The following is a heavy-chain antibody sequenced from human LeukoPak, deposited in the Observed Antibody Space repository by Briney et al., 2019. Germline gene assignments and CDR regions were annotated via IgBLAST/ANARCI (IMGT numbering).Heavy chain of an antibody. D-gene: IGHD1-26*01. CDR2: ISSSSSYI. CDR1: GFTFSSYS. CDR3: ARGELRHDAFDI. Sequence: GGSLRLSCAASGFTFSSYSMNWVRQAPGKGLEGVSSISSSSSYIYYADSVKGRFTISRDNAKNSLYLQMNSLSAEDTAVYYCARGELRHDAFDIWGEGTMVTVSS. V-gene: IGHV3-21*01. J-gene: IGHJ3*02.